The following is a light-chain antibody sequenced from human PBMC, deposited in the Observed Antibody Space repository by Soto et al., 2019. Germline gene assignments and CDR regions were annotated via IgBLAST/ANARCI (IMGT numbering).Light chain of an antibody. Sequence: DIQMTQSPSSLSASVGDRVTITCRASQSINSYLNWYQQKPGKAPKLLISAASSFQSGDPSRFSGSGSVTDFTLTINSLQPEDFATHYCQQSYSAPPTFGQGTKLDIK. CDR2: AAS. CDR3: QQSYSAPPT. V-gene: IGKV1-39*01. J-gene: IGKJ2*01. CDR1: QSINSY.